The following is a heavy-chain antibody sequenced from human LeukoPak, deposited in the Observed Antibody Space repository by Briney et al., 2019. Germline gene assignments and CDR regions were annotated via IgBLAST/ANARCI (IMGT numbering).Heavy chain of an antibody. CDR3: ARALRYFDWLSTSPEYNWFDP. CDR1: GFTFSSYS. D-gene: IGHD3-9*01. J-gene: IGHJ5*02. V-gene: IGHV3-48*01. Sequence: GGSLRLSCAASGFTFSSYSMNWVRQAPGKGLEGVSYISSSSSTIYYADSVKGRFTISRDNAKNSLYLQMNSLRAEDTAVYYCARALRYFDWLSTSPEYNWFDPWGQGTLVTVSS. CDR2: ISSSSSTI.